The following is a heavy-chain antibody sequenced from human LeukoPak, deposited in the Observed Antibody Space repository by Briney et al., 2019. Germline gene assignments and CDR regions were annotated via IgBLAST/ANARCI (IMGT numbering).Heavy chain of an antibody. D-gene: IGHD3-16*01. CDR3: ARDVPWGKGIDY. V-gene: IGHV4-59*12. Sequence: PSETLSLTCTVSGGSISSYYWSWIRQPPGKGLEWIGYIYYSGSTNYNPSLKSRVTISVDTSKNQFSLKLSSVTAADTAVYYCARDVPWGKGIDYWGQGTLVTVSS. CDR1: GGSISSYY. J-gene: IGHJ4*02. CDR2: IYYSGST.